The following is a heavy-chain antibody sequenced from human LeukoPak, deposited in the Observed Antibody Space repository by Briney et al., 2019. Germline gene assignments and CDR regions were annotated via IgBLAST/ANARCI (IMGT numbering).Heavy chain of an antibody. CDR2: ITPSGDGT. J-gene: IGHJ4*02. CDR1: GFTFSSPA. CDR3: AKDLTPSSYDY. D-gene: IGHD3-9*01. V-gene: IGHV3-23*01. Sequence: PGGSLRLSCAASGFTFSSPAMSWVRQTPGKGLEWVSSITPSGDGTYYAASVKGRFTISRDNSKNTLYLQMNSLRAEDTAVYYCAKDLTPSSYDYWGQGTLVTVSS.